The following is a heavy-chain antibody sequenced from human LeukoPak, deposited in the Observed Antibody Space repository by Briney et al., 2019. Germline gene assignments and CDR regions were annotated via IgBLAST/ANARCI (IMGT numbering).Heavy chain of an antibody. Sequence: ASVKVSCKASGYTFTSYYMHWVRQAPGQGLEWMGIINPSGGSTSYAQKFQGRVTMTRDTSASTAYMELSSLRSEDTAVYYCARDGRFIVADYYYGMDVWGQGTTVTVSS. CDR3: ARDGRFIVADYYYGMDV. D-gene: IGHD1-26*01. CDR2: INPSGGST. J-gene: IGHJ6*02. V-gene: IGHV1-46*01. CDR1: GYTFTSYY.